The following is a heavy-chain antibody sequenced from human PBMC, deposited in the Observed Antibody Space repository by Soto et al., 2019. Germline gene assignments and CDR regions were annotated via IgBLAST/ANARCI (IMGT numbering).Heavy chain of an antibody. D-gene: IGHD6-6*01. Sequence: QITLKESGPTLVKPRETLTLTCTFSGFTLTTNGVGVGWIRQPPGKALEWLALIYWNGDLRYSPSLNNRLTITKDTSKNQVVLTMTDMDPVDTATYYCAHRRVAARPDAFGIWGQGAKVSVSS. CDR2: IYWNGDL. CDR1: GFTLTTNGVG. J-gene: IGHJ3*02. CDR3: AHRRVAARPDAFGI. V-gene: IGHV2-5*01.